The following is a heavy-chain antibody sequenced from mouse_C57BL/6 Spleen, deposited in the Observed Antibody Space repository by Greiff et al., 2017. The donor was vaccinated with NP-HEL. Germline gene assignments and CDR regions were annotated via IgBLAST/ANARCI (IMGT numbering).Heavy chain of an antibody. D-gene: IGHD2-12*01. Sequence: QVQLQQPGAELVKPGASVKLSCKASGYTFTSYWMHWVKQRPGQGLEWIGMIHPNSGSTNYNEKFKSKATLTVDKSSSTAYMQLSSLTSEDCAVYFCARRDWNDHYYAMDYWGQGTSVTVSS. J-gene: IGHJ4*01. CDR2: IHPNSGST. CDR3: ARRDWNDHYYAMDY. CDR1: GYTFTSYW. V-gene: IGHV1-64*01.